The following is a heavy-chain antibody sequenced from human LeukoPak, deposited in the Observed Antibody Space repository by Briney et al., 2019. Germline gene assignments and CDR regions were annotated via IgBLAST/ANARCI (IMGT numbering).Heavy chain of an antibody. Sequence: ASVKVSCKASGYTFISYYIHWVRQAPGQGLEWVGIVNPSGGFTNYAQKFQGRVAMASDTSTSTVYMELSSLRSEDTAVYYCSRETSVTTIDAFDIWGQGTVVIVSS. J-gene: IGHJ3*02. D-gene: IGHD4-17*01. CDR3: SRETSVTTIDAFDI. CDR1: GYTFISYY. CDR2: VNPSGGFT. V-gene: IGHV1-46*01.